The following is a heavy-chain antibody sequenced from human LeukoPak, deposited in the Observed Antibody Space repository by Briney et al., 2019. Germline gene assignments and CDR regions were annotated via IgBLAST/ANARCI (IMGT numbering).Heavy chain of an antibody. CDR2: ISSNGGST. V-gene: IGHV3-64D*06. CDR3: VKALFSGGFDP. CDR1: GFTFSSYA. J-gene: IGHJ5*02. Sequence: PGGSLRLSCSASGFTFSSYAMHWVRQAPGKGLEHVSAISSNGGSTYYADSVKGRFTISRDNSKNTLYLQMSSLRAEDTAVYYCVKALFSGGFDPWGQGTLVTVSS. D-gene: IGHD3-10*01.